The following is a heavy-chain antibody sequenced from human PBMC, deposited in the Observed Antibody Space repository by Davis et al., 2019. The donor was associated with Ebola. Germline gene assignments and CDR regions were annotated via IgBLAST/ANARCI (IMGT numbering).Heavy chain of an antibody. CDR3: ARDGDYGGLH. J-gene: IGHJ4*02. V-gene: IGHV1-46*01. D-gene: IGHD4-23*01. Sequence: AASVKVSCKASGGTFSSYAISWVRQAPGQGLEWMGLINPRDGSTSYPQRFQGRVTMTRDTSTRTVHMELNSLRFDDTAVYYCARDGDYGGLHWGQGTLVTVSS. CDR1: GGTFSSYA. CDR2: INPRDGST.